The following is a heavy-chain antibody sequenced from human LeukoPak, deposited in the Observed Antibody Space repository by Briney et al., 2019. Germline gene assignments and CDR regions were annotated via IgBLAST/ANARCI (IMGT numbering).Heavy chain of an antibody. V-gene: IGHV3-21*01. D-gene: IGHD5-24*01. CDR1: GFTFSSYS. Sequence: PGGSLRLSCAASGFTFSSYSVNWVRQAPGKGLEWVSFISSTSTYIYYADSVKGRFTISRDNAKNSLFLQMNSLRAEDTAVYYCARDPLEGSWYFGLWGRGTLVTVSS. CDR3: ARDPLEGSWYFGL. J-gene: IGHJ2*01. CDR2: ISSTSTYI.